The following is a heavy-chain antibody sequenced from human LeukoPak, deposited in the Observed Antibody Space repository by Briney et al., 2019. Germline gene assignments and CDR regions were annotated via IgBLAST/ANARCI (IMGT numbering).Heavy chain of an antibody. J-gene: IGHJ4*02. CDR1: GFTFSSYA. CDR3: TRESGSGNYYYDY. Sequence: GGSLRLSCAASGFTFSSYAMSWVRQAPGKGLEWVSGTSGSGGSTYHADSVKGRFTISRDNSKNTLYLQMNSLRAEDTAVYYCTRESGSGNYYYDYWGQGTLVTVSS. D-gene: IGHD3-10*01. V-gene: IGHV3-23*01. CDR2: TSGSGGST.